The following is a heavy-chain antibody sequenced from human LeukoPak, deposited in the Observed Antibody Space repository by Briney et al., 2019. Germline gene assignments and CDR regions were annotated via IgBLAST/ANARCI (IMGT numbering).Heavy chain of an antibody. CDR1: GYTFTNNY. D-gene: IGHD3-22*01. J-gene: IGHJ3*01. Sequence: ASVEVSCRASGYTFTNNYIHWVRQAPGQGLEWMGIISPSGGSTSYAQNFQGRVTMTRDASTSTLYMELSSLRSGDTAVYFCARDRTYYDSSGDDAFDVWGQGTMVAVSS. CDR3: ARDRTYYDSSGDDAFDV. V-gene: IGHV1-46*01. CDR2: ISPSGGST.